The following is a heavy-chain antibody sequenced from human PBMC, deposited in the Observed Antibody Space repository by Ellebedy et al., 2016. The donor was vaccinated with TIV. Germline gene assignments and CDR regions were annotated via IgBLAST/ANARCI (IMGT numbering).Heavy chain of an antibody. CDR2: IYIDGTGT. CDR1: GFSVSIHY. CDR3: TSLTDSVGESAFDI. V-gene: IGHV3-74*01. J-gene: IGHJ3*02. Sequence: GGSLRLSXAASGFSVSIHYMTWVRQAPGKGLEWVSRIYIDGTGTAYADSVKDRFTISRDNAKNTLYLQMNSLRAEDTAVYYCTSLTDSVGESAFDIWGQGTMVTVSS. D-gene: IGHD1-26*01.